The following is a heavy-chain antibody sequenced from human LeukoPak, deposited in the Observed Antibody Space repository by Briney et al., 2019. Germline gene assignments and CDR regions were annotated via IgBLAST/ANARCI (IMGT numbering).Heavy chain of an antibody. V-gene: IGHV4-38-2*02. CDR1: GYSITSGYF. J-gene: IGHJ6*04. CDR2: IYHSGST. D-gene: IGHD4-17*01. Sequence: SETVSLTCTVSGYSITSGYFWGWIRQPLGKGLEWIGRIYHSGSTNYNSSLKSRVTISVDTSKNQISLKLNSVTAADTAVYYCARVGTVNYYYGMDVWGKGTTVTVSS. CDR3: ARVGTVNYYYGMDV.